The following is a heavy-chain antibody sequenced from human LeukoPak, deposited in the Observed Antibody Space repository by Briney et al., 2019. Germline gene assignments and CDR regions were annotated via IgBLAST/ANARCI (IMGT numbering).Heavy chain of an antibody. D-gene: IGHD6-19*01. V-gene: IGHV3-9*01. CDR3: AKDNRRHYTSGPNPDSLH. J-gene: IGHJ4*02. Sequence: GGSLRLSCAASGFTFSSYAMHWVRQPPGKGLEWVSGISWNSGSIDYADSVKGRFTISRDNAKNSLYLQMNSLRVEDTAFYYCAKDNRRHYTSGPNPDSLHWGQGALVTVSS. CDR2: ISWNSGSI. CDR1: GFTFSSYA.